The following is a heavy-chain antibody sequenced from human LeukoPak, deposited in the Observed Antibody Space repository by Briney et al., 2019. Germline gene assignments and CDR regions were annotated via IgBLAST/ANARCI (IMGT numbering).Heavy chain of an antibody. J-gene: IGHJ4*02. Sequence: ASVKVSCKVSGYTLTELSMHWVRQAPGKGLEWMGGFDPEDGETIYAQKFQGRVTMTEDTSITTAYLELSRLRSDDTAVYYCARVRAGYCSNAVCYRFDFWGQGTLVTVSS. D-gene: IGHD2-8*01. CDR3: ARVRAGYCSNAVCYRFDF. CDR2: FDPEDGET. CDR1: GYTLTELS. V-gene: IGHV1-24*01.